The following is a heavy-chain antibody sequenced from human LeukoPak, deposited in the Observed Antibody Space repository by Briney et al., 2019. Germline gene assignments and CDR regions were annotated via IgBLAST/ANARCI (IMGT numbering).Heavy chain of an antibody. CDR3: ARDMGSSAWCYDYYYMDV. CDR1: GFTFSSYS. Sequence: PGRSLRLSCVVSGFTFSSYSMHWVRQAPGKGLEWVAVISYDGSNTYYADSVKGRFTISRDKSKKTLYLQMNNLRSEDTAVYYCARDMGSSAWCYDYYYMDVWGKGTTVTVSS. CDR2: ISYDGSNT. D-gene: IGHD6-19*01. V-gene: IGHV3-30*04. J-gene: IGHJ6*03.